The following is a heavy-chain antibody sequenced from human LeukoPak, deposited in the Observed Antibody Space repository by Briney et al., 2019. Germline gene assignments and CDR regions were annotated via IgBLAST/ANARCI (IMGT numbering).Heavy chain of an antibody. CDR2: IIPILGIA. CDR3: ARGDSSKGDY. V-gene: IGHV1-69*04. Sequence: GASVKVSCKASGGTFSSYAISWVRQAPGQGLEWMGRIIPILGIANYAQKFQGRVTITADKSTSTAYMELSSLGSEDTAVYYCARGDSSKGDYWGQGTLVTVSS. CDR1: GGTFSSYA. J-gene: IGHJ4*02. D-gene: IGHD6-13*01.